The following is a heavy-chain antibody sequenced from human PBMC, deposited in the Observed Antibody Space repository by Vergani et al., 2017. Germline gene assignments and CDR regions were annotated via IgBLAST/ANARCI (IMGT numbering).Heavy chain of an antibody. CDR1: GFTFSSYE. Sequence: EVQLVESGGGLVQPGGSLRLSCAASGFTFSSYEMTWVRQAPGKGLEWVSYISSSGSTIYYADSVKGRFTISRDNAKNSLYLQMNSLRAEDTAVYYCAREIAGDSCGYYYGYVDYWGQGTLVTVSS. CDR3: AREIAGDSCGYYYGYVDY. CDR2: ISSSGSTI. J-gene: IGHJ4*02. D-gene: IGHD3-22*01. V-gene: IGHV3-48*03.